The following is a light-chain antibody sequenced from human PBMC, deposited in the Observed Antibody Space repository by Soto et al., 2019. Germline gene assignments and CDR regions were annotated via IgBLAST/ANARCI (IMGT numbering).Light chain of an antibody. CDR1: QDISNY. CDR2: DAS. Sequence: DIQMTQSPSSLSASVGDRVTITCQASQDISNYLNSYQQKPGKAPKLLIYDASNLETGVPSRFSGSVSGTDFTFTIISLQPEDIATYYCQQYDNLPPFTFGPGTKVDIK. V-gene: IGKV1-33*01. J-gene: IGKJ3*01. CDR3: QQYDNLPPFT.